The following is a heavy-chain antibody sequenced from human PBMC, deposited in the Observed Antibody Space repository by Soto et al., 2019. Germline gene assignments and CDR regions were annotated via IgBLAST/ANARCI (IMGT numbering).Heavy chain of an antibody. CDR1: GFSFSTYW. V-gene: IGHV3-7*03. CDR2: IKHSGSDK. J-gene: IGHJ4*02. Sequence: GGSLRLSCAAAGFSFSTYWMTWVRQAPGKGLEWVANIKHSGSDKYYVDSVRGRFSISRDNAKNPLYLQMNTLRAEDTAVYYCARLYSSGWPDYWGQGTLVTVSS. D-gene: IGHD6-19*01. CDR3: ARLYSSGWPDY.